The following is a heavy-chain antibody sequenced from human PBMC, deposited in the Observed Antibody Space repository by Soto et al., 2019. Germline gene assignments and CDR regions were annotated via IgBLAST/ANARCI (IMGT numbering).Heavy chain of an antibody. CDR3: ARFGYCSGGSCYRRYYYYGMDV. Sequence: QVQLVESGGGLVKPGGSLRLSCAASGFTFSDYYMSWIRQAPGKGLEWVSYISSSGSTIYYADSVKGRFTISRDNAKNSLYLQMNSLRAEDTAVYYCARFGYCSGGSCYRRYYYYGMDVWGQGATVTVSS. CDR1: GFTFSDYY. D-gene: IGHD2-15*01. CDR2: ISSSGSTI. J-gene: IGHJ6*02. V-gene: IGHV3-11*01.